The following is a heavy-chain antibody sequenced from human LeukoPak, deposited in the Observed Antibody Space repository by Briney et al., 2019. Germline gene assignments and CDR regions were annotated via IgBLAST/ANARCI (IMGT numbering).Heavy chain of an antibody. J-gene: IGHJ3*02. CDR3: ARQAAALEAFDI. Sequence: GESLQISCKGSGSSFTSYWIGWVRPMPGKGLEWMGIIYPGDSDTRYSPSFQGQVTISADKSISTAYLQWSSLKASETAMYYCARQAAALEAFDIWGQGTMVTVSS. V-gene: IGHV5-51*01. D-gene: IGHD6-13*01. CDR2: IYPGDSDT. CDR1: GSSFTSYW.